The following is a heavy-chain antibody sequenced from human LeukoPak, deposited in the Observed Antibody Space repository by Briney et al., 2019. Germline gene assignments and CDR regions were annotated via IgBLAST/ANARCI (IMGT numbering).Heavy chain of an antibody. D-gene: IGHD6-19*01. Sequence: GGSLRLSCTASGFSISSYWMNWVRQAPGKGLEWVANIKKDGSETKYVDSLKGRFTISRDNAKNSVYLQMNSLRAEDTAVYYCTGGAGWLTDYWGQGTLVTVSS. J-gene: IGHJ4*02. CDR3: TGGAGWLTDY. CDR1: GFSISSYW. CDR2: IKKDGSET. V-gene: IGHV3-7*05.